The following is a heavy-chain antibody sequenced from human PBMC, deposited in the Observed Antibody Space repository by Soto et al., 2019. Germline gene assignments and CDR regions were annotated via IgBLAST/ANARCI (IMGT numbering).Heavy chain of an antibody. D-gene: IGHD6-13*01. CDR2: ISYDGSNK. CDR3: AREIAAAGKIPLYYYYYGMDV. CDR1: GFTFSSYA. J-gene: IGHJ6*02. V-gene: IGHV3-30-3*01. Sequence: QVQLVESGGGVVQPGRSLRLSCAASGFTFSSYAMHWVRQAPGKGLEWVAVISYDGSNKYYADSVKGRFTISRDNSKNXLXLRXNSLRAEDTAVYYCAREIAAAGKIPLYYYYYGMDVWGQGTTVTVSS.